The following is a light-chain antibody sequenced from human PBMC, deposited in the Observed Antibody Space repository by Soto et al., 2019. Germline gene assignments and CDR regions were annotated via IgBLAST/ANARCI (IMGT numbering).Light chain of an antibody. CDR3: QQSYSTPHT. J-gene: IGKJ5*01. Sequence: DIQITQSPSSLSASVLYRVTITCRASQSISRNLNWYQQKPGRAPKLLIYSVSSFQSGVPSRFSGSGSGTDFTLTISSLQPEDFATYYCQQSYSTPHTFGQGTR. CDR2: SVS. CDR1: QSISRN. V-gene: IGKV1-39*01.